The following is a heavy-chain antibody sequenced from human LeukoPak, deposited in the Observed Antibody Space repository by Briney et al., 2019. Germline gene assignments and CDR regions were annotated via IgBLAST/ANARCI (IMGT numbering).Heavy chain of an antibody. CDR2: ISGSGSNT. V-gene: IGHV3-23*01. Sequence: GGSLRLSCAASGFTFSSHAMNWVRQAPGRGLEWVSTISGSGSNTYYADSVKGRFTISRDNSKNTLYLQVNSLRVEDTALYYCAEDRRGYNRPIDHWGQGTLVTVSS. CDR1: GFTFSSHA. J-gene: IGHJ4*02. CDR3: AEDRRGYNRPIDH. D-gene: IGHD5-24*01.